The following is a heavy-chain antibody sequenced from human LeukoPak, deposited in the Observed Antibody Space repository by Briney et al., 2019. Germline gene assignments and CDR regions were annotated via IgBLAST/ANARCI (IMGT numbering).Heavy chain of an antibody. CDR1: GGSISSSSYY. CDR2: IYYSGST. CDR3: ARPAHCGGDCYSAFDI. V-gene: IGHV4-39*01. J-gene: IGHJ3*02. D-gene: IGHD2-21*01. Sequence: SETLSLTCTVSGGSISSSSYYWGWIRQPPGKGLEWIGSIYYSGSTYYNPSLKSRVTISVDTSKNQFSLKLSSVTAADTAVYYCARPAHCGGDCYSAFDIWGQGTMVTVSS.